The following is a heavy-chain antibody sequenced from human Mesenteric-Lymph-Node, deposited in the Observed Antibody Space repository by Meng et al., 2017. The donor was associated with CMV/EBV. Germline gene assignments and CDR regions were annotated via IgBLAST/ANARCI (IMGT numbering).Heavy chain of an antibody. Sequence: YTISWGRQAPGHALEWLGGIMPIFSTADCAQKFQGRVTITADKTTDTVSMEVTSLTTKDTSVDYCATAPPMQDVVVPAAMRGCWFDSWGQGTLATVSS. CDR2: IMPIFSTA. J-gene: IGHJ5*01. CDR3: ATAPPMQDVVVPAAMRGCWFDS. CDR1: YT. D-gene: IGHD2-2*01. V-gene: IGHV1-69*06.